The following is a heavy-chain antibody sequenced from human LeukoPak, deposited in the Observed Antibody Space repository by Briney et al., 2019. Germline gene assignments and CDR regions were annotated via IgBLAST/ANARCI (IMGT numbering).Heavy chain of an antibody. Sequence: RASVKVSCKASGYTFTGYYVHWVRQAPGQGLEWMGWISAYNGNTNYAQKLQGRVTMTTDTSTSTAYMELRSLRSDDTAVYYCASGMSSGWYDFDYWGQGTLVTVSS. CDR1: GYTFTGYY. V-gene: IGHV1-18*04. CDR2: ISAYNGNT. CDR3: ASGMSSGWYDFDY. J-gene: IGHJ4*02. D-gene: IGHD6-19*01.